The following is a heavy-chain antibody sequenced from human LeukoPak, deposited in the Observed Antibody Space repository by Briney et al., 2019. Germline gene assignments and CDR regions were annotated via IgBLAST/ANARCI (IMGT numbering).Heavy chain of an antibody. Sequence: SETLSLTCTVSGGSVSSGSYYRSWIRQPPGKGLEWIGYIYYSGSTNYNPSLKSRVTISVDTSKNQFSLKLSSVTAADTAVYYCARGAPLGVWFSPLIDYWGQGTLVTVSS. J-gene: IGHJ4*02. CDR3: ARGAPLGVWFSPLIDY. CDR1: GGSVSSGSYY. V-gene: IGHV4-61*01. D-gene: IGHD2-21*01. CDR2: IYYSGST.